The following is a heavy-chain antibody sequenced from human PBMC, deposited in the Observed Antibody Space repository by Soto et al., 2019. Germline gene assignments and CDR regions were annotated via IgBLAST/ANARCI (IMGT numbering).Heavy chain of an antibody. CDR1: GGSISSSSYY. Sequence: SETLSLTCTVSGGSISSSSYYWGWIRQPPGKGLEWIGSIYYSGSTYYNPSLKSRVTISVDTSKNQFSLKLSSVTAADTAVYYCARYRAYCGGDCYSYYFDYWGQGTLVTVSS. CDR2: IYYSGST. CDR3: ARYRAYCGGDCYSYYFDY. D-gene: IGHD2-21*01. J-gene: IGHJ4*02. V-gene: IGHV4-39*01.